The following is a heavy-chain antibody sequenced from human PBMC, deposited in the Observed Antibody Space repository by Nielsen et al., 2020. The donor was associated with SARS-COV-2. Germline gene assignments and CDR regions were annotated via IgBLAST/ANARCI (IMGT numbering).Heavy chain of an antibody. CDR1: GYTLTELS. CDR2: FDPEDGET. D-gene: IGHD3-3*01. J-gene: IGHJ4*02. V-gene: IGHV1-24*01. Sequence: ASVKVSCKVSGYTLTELSMYWVRQAPGNGFEWMGGFDPEDGETIYAQKFQGRVTMTEDTSTDTAYMELRSLRSDDTAVYYCARSAAYYDFWSGYSLDSWGQGTLVTVSS. CDR3: ARSAAYYDFWSGYSLDS.